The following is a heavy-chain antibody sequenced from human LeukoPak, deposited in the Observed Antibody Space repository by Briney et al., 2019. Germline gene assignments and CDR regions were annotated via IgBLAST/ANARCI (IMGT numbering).Heavy chain of an antibody. Sequence: SVKVSCKASGGTFSSYAISWVRQAPGQGLEWMGGIIPIFGTANYAQKFQGRVTITTDESTSTAYMELSGLRSEDTAVYYCARDRGRSIAARPFWFDPWGLGTLVTVSS. V-gene: IGHV1-69*05. CDR2: IIPIFGTA. D-gene: IGHD6-6*01. CDR3: ARDRGRSIAARPFWFDP. J-gene: IGHJ5*02. CDR1: GGTFSSYA.